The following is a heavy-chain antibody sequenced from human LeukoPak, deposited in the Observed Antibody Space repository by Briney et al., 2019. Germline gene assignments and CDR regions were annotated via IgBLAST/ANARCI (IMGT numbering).Heavy chain of an antibody. CDR3: ARDRYSYMDV. J-gene: IGHJ6*03. CDR1: GFTFSSYA. CDR2: ISGSGGST. V-gene: IGHV3-23*01. D-gene: IGHD3-16*02. Sequence: GGSLRLSCAASGFTFSSYAMSWVRQAPGKRLEWVSAISGSGGSTYYADSVKGRFTISRDNSKNTLCLQMNSLRAEDTAVYYCARDRYSYMDVWGKGTTVTVSS.